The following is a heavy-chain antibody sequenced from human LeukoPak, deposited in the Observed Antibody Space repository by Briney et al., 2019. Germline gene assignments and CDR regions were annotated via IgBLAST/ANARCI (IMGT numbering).Heavy chain of an antibody. CDR2: ISMSNFYI. D-gene: IGHD2-2*01. CDR3: ARDPSPRTSYYYYYMDV. J-gene: IGHJ6*03. V-gene: IGHV3-21*01. Sequence: GGSLRLSCAGSGVPFSSYSMNWVRQAPGKGLEWISSISMSNFYIYYADSVKGRFTISRDNAKNSLYLQMNSLRAEDTAVYYCARDPSPRTSYYYYYMDVWGKGTTVTVSS. CDR1: GVPFSSYS.